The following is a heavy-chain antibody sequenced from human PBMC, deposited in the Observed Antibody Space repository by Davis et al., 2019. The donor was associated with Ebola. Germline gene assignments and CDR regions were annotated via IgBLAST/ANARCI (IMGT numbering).Heavy chain of an antibody. CDR1: GGSISRSSYY. D-gene: IGHD1-1*01. J-gene: IGHJ4*02. Sequence: PSETLSLTCTVSGGSISRSSYYWGWIRQPPGKGLEWIGTIYDSGTTNYSPSLKSRVTMSIDTSKNQFSLQLSSVTAADTAVYYCAKELVPETGTRWRFFDQWGQGTLVTVSS. CDR2: IYDSGTT. V-gene: IGHV4-39*07. CDR3: AKELVPETGTRWRFFDQ.